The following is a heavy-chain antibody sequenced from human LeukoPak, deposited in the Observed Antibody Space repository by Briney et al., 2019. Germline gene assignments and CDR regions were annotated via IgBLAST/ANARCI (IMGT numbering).Heavy chain of an antibody. CDR2: INHSGST. J-gene: IGHJ6*02. CDR3: ARGGKRFLITMVRGVNYYGMDV. Sequence: PSETLSLTCAVYGGSFSGYYWSWIRQPPGKGLEWIGEINHSGSTNYNPSLKSRVTISVDTSKNQFSLKLSSVTAADTVVYYCARGGKRFLITMVRGVNYYGMDVWGQGTTVTVSS. D-gene: IGHD3-10*01. CDR1: GGSFSGYY. V-gene: IGHV4-34*01.